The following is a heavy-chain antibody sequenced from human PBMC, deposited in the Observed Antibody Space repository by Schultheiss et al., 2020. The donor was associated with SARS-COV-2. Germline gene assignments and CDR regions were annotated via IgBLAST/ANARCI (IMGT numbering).Heavy chain of an antibody. CDR3: ARDLWLLDYYYGMDV. J-gene: IGHJ6*02. CDR2: ISSSSSTI. V-gene: IGHV3-48*01. D-gene: IGHD3-22*01. Sequence: GGSLRLSCAASGFTFSSYWMHWVRQAPGKGLVWVSYISSSSSTIYYADSVKGRFTISRDNAKNSLYLQMNSLRAEDTAVYYCARDLWLLDYYYGMDVWGQGTTVTVSS. CDR1: GFTFSSYW.